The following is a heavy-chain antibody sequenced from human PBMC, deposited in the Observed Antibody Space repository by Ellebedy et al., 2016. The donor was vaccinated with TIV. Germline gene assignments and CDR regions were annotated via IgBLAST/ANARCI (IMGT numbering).Heavy chain of an antibody. J-gene: IGHJ3*01. D-gene: IGHD1-14*01. CDR1: GGSFSGYY. CDR3: ARVRKRRGNDAFDV. V-gene: IGHV4-34*01. CDR2: INHSGST. Sequence: MPSETLSLTCAVYGGSFSGYYWSWIRQPPGKGLEWIGEINHSGSTKYNPSLKSRVTMSVDTSKNQFSLELRSVTAADTAMYYCARVRKRRGNDAFDVWGQGKMVTVSS.